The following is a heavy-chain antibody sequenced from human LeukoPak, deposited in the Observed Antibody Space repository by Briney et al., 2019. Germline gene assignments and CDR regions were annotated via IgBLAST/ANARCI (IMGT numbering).Heavy chain of an antibody. D-gene: IGHD5-18*01. Sequence: GGSLRLSCAASGFTFSSYSMNWVRQAPGKGLEWVSCISSSSSYIYYADSVKGRFTISRDNAKNSLYLQMNSLRAEDTAVYYCARSLVYSYGHPYYFDYWGQGSLVIVSS. V-gene: IGHV3-21*01. J-gene: IGHJ4*02. CDR2: ISSSSSYI. CDR1: GFTFSSYS. CDR3: ARSLVYSYGHPYYFDY.